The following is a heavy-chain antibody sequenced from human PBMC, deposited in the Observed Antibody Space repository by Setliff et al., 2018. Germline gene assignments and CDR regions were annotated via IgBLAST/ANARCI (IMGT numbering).Heavy chain of an antibody. J-gene: IGHJ4*02. CDR1: GDSISNYY. V-gene: IGHV4-4*07. CDR3: ARAIVVVPPNALKVYFDH. D-gene: IGHD2-2*01. Sequence: PSETLSLTCTVYGDSISNYYWIRQTAGKGLEWIGSIYAGEATYYNPSLESRVVISVDSSKKRFSLKVSSLTAADTAVYYCARAIVVVPPNALKVYFDHWGPGVQVTVSS. CDR2: IYAGEAT.